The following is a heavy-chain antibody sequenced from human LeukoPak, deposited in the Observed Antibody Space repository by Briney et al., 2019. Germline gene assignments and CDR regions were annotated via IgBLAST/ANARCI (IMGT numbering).Heavy chain of an antibody. CDR1: VYSISSCCY. D-gene: IGHD5-12*01. CDR3: ARDRRGNDEFDY. CDR2: IYHSGST. V-gene: IGHV4-38-2*02. J-gene: IGHJ4*02. Sequence: SETLSLICAVSVYSISSCCYWGWIRQPPGKGLEWIGSIYHSGSTHYNVSLKSRVTMSVDTSKNQFSLKLSSVTAEDTAVYYRARDRRGNDEFDYWGQGILVTVSS.